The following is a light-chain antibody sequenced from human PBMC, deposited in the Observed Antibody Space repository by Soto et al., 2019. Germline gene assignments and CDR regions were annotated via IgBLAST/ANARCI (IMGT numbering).Light chain of an antibody. CDR1: QSVSIN. CDR2: RAS. J-gene: IGKJ2*01. CDR3: HQYDNRSPFT. Sequence: DIVMTQSPATLSVSPGERATLSCRASQSVSINLAWYQQKPGQAPRLLIYRASTRATGIPARFSGSGSGTEFTLTISSLQSEDFAVYYCHQYDNRSPFTFGQGT. V-gene: IGKV3-15*01.